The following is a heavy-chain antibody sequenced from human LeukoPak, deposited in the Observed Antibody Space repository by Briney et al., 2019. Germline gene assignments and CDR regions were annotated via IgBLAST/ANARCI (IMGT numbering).Heavy chain of an antibody. CDR3: AKDPYGGNSHYYYYMDV. CDR1: GFTFSSYG. J-gene: IGHJ6*03. CDR2: IRYDGSNK. D-gene: IGHD4-23*01. V-gene: IGHV3-30*02. Sequence: GGSLRLSCAASGFTFSSYGMHWVRQAPGKGLEGVAFIRYDGSNKYYADSVKGRFTISRDNSKNTLYLQMNSLRAEDTAVYYCAKDPYGGNSHYYYYMDVWGKGTTVTVSS.